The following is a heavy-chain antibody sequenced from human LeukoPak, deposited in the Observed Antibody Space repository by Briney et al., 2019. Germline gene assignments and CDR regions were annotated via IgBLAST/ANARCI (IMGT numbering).Heavy chain of an antibody. CDR2: IRYDGSNK. D-gene: IGHD6-19*01. Sequence: GGSLRLSCAASGFTFSWYGMHWVRQAPGKRLEWVAFIRYDGSNKYYADSVKGRFTISRDNSKNTLYLQMNSLRAEDTAVYYCATSGWYLLYFDYWGQGTLVTVSS. CDR3: ATSGWYLLYFDY. V-gene: IGHV3-30*02. J-gene: IGHJ4*02. CDR1: GFTFSWYG.